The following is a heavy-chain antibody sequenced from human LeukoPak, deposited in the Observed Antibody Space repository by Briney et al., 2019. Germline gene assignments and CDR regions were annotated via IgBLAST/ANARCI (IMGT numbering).Heavy chain of an antibody. Sequence: ASVKDSCKASGYTFTGYYMHWVRQAPGQGLEWMGWINPNSGGTNYAQKFQGRVTMTRDTSISTAYMELSRLRSDDTAVYYCARAPYCSSTSCYWFYNWFDPWGQGTLVTVSS. D-gene: IGHD2-2*01. CDR1: GYTFTGYY. CDR3: ARAPYCSSTSCYWFYNWFDP. V-gene: IGHV1-2*02. J-gene: IGHJ5*02. CDR2: INPNSGGT.